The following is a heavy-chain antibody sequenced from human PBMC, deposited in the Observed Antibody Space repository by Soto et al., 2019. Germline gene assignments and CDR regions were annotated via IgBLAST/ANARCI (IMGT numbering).Heavy chain of an antibody. V-gene: IGHV3-30*18. J-gene: IGHJ3*02. CDR1: GFTFSSYG. Sequence: QVQLVESGGGVVQPGRSLRLSCAASGFTFSSYGMHWVRQAPGKGLEWVAVISYDGSNKYYADSVKGRFTISRDNSKNTLYLQMNSLRAEDTAVYYCAKFSGNLLAIFGVVRVGDAFDIWGQGTMVTVSS. CDR2: ISYDGSNK. D-gene: IGHD3-3*01. CDR3: AKFSGNLLAIFGVVRVGDAFDI.